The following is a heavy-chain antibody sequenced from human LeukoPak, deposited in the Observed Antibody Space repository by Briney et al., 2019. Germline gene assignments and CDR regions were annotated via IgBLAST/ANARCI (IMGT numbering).Heavy chain of an antibody. CDR2: MNPNSGNT. V-gene: IGHV1-8*01. CDR1: GYTFTSYD. CDR3: AGQPYCSSTSCRATYGMDV. J-gene: IGHJ6*02. Sequence: ASVKVSCKASGYTFTSYDINWVRQATGQGLEWMGWMNPNSGNTGYAQKFQGRVTMTRNTSISTAYMELSSLRSEDTAVYYCAGQPYCSSTSCRATYGMDVWGQGTTVTASS. D-gene: IGHD2-2*01.